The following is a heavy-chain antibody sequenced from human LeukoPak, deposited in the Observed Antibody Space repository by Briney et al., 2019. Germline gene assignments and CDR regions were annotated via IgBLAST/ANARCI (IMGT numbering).Heavy chain of an antibody. J-gene: IGHJ5*02. CDR1: GYTFTSYY. Sequence: ASVKVSCKASGYTFTSYYMHWVRQAPGQGREWMGIINPSGGSTSYAQKFQGRVTMTRDTSTSTVYMELSSLRSEDTAVYYCAREGDVDTATWHWFDPWGQGTLVTVSS. CDR3: AREGDVDTATWHWFDP. V-gene: IGHV1-46*01. D-gene: IGHD5-18*01. CDR2: INPSGGST.